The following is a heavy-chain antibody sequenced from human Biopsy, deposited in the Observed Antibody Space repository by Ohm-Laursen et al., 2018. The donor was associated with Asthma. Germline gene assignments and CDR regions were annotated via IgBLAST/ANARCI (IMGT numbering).Heavy chain of an antibody. D-gene: IGHD3-3*01. Sequence: TLSLTCTVSGGSISSSSYYWGWIRQPPGKGLEWIGSIYYSGSTYYNPSLKSRVTIFVDTPKNQFFLKLSAVTAADMAVYYCARRITIFGVVAYFDYWGQGTLVTVSS. J-gene: IGHJ4*02. CDR3: ARRITIFGVVAYFDY. CDR1: GGSISSSSYY. V-gene: IGHV4-39*01. CDR2: IYYSGST.